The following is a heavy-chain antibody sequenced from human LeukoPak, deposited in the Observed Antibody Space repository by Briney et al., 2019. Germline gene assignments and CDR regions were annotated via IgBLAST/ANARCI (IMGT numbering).Heavy chain of an antibody. Sequence: MPSETLSLTCTVSGGSISSGSYYWSWIRQPAGKGLEWIGRIYTSGSTNYNPSLKSRVTISVDTSKNQFSLKLSSVTAADTAVYYCARGGSTFYDSGVDFDPWGQGTLVTVSS. D-gene: IGHD3-10*01. CDR1: GGSISSGSYY. CDR2: IYTSGST. J-gene: IGHJ5*02. V-gene: IGHV4-61*02. CDR3: ARGGSTFYDSGVDFDP.